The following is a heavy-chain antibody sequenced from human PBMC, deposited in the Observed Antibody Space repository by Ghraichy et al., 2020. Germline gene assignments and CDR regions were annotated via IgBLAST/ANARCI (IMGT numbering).Heavy chain of an antibody. CDR3: ARECIDCSSTSCYYWFDP. J-gene: IGHJ5*02. CDR1: GYTFTGYY. Sequence: ASVKVSCKASGYTFTGYYMHWVRQAPGQGLEWMGWINPNSGGTNYAQKFQGRVTMTRDTSISTAYMELSRLRSDDTAVYYCARECIDCSSTSCYYWFDPWGQGTLVTVSS. CDR2: INPNSGGT. D-gene: IGHD2-2*01. V-gene: IGHV1-2*02.